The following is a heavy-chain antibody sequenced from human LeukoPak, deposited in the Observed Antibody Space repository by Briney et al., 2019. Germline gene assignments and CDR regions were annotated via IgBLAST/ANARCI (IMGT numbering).Heavy chain of an antibody. V-gene: IGHV3-23*01. CDR2: ISGSGGST. D-gene: IGHD5-18*01. CDR3: AKDDRIQTRRYSYNY. CDR1: GFTFSSYA. Sequence: GGSLRLSCAASGFTFSSYATSWVRQAPGKGLEWVSVISGSGGSTSYADSVKGRFTISRDNSMNTLYLQMNSLRAEDTAVYYCAKDDRIQTRRYSYNYWGQGTLVTVSS. J-gene: IGHJ4*02.